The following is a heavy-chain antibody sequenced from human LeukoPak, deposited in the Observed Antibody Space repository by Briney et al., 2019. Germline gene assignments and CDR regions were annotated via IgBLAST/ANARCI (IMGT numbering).Heavy chain of an antibody. J-gene: IGHJ3*02. CDR3: ARHRTYDSSGYYYFDAFDI. CDR2: IYHSGST. Sequence: PSETLSLTCTVSGGSISSSSYYWGWIRQPPGKGLEWIGSIYHSGSTYYNPSLKSRVTISVDTSKNQFSLKLSSVTAADTAVYYCARHRTYDSSGYYYFDAFDIWGQGTMVTVSS. D-gene: IGHD3-22*01. CDR1: GGSISSSSYY. V-gene: IGHV4-39*01.